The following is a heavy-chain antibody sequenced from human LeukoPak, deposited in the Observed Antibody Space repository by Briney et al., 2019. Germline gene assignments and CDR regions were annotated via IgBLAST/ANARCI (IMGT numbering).Heavy chain of an antibody. Sequence: GGSLRLSCAASGFTFSSYGMHWVRQAPGTGLEWVASIRYDGNNKYYADSVKGRFTISRDNSKNSLYLQMNSLRAEDTAVYYCARGNDYYDSSGYYYWGQGTLVTVSS. V-gene: IGHV3-30*02. D-gene: IGHD3-22*01. J-gene: IGHJ4*02. CDR3: ARGNDYYDSSGYYY. CDR1: GFTFSSYG. CDR2: IRYDGNNK.